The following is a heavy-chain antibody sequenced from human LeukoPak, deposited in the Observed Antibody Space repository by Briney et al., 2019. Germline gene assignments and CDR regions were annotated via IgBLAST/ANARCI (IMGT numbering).Heavy chain of an antibody. CDR3: AREGPKYYYDSSGPNWFDP. CDR1: GYTFTGYY. D-gene: IGHD3-22*01. CDR2: INPNSGGT. J-gene: IGHJ5*02. Sequence: VASVKVSCKASGYTFTGYYMHWVRQAPGQGLEWMGWINPNSGGTNYPQKFQGRVTMTRDTSISTAYTELSRLRSDDTAVYYCAREGPKYYYDSSGPNWFDPWGQGTLVTVSS. V-gene: IGHV1-2*02.